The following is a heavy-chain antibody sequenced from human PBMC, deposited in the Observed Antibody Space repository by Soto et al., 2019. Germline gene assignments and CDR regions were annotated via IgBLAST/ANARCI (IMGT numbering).Heavy chain of an antibody. Sequence: SGTLSLTCAVYGGSFSGYYWSWIRQPPGKGLEWIGEINHSGSTNYNPSLKSRVTISVDTSKNQFSLKLSSVTAEDTAVYFCARLYGSYIGAGNFFDSWGQGSLVTVSS. CDR3: ARLYGSYIGAGNFFDS. J-gene: IGHJ4*02. V-gene: IGHV4-34*01. CDR2: INHSGST. D-gene: IGHD1-26*01. CDR1: GGSFSGYY.